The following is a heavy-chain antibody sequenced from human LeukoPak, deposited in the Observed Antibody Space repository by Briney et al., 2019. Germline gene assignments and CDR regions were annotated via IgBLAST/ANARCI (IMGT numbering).Heavy chain of an antibody. J-gene: IGHJ4*02. Sequence: SETLSLTCTVSGGSIGSYYWSWIRQPPGKGLEWIGEINHSGSTNYNPSLKSRVTISVDTSKNQFSLKLSSVTAADTAVYYCARAATMVRGVIRGIDYWGQGTLVTVSS. D-gene: IGHD3-10*01. V-gene: IGHV4-34*01. CDR3: ARAATMVRGVIRGIDY. CDR1: GGSIGSYY. CDR2: INHSGST.